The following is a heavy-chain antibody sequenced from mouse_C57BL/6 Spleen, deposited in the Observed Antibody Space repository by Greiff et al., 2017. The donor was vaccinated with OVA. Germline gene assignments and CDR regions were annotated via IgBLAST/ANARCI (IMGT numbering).Heavy chain of an antibody. Sequence: VQLVESGAELVRPGASVTLSCKASGYTFTDYEMHWVKQTPVHGLEWIGAIDPETGGTAYNQKFKGKAILTADKSSSTAYMELRSLTSEDSAVYYCTREITTVVSDWYFDVWGTGTTVTVSS. CDR3: TREITTVVSDWYFDV. D-gene: IGHD1-1*01. CDR2: IDPETGGT. J-gene: IGHJ1*03. CDR1: GYTFTDYE. V-gene: IGHV1-15*01.